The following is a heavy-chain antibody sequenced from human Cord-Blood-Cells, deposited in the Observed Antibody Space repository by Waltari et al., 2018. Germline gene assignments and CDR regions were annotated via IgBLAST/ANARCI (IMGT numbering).Heavy chain of an antibody. Sequence: EVQLVESGGGLVKPGGSLRLSCAASGFTFSNAWMSWARKAPGKGLEWVGRIKSKTDGGTTDYAAPVKGRFTISRDDSKNTLYLQMNSLKTEDTAVYYCTTGSNLSDAFDIWGQGTMVTVSS. J-gene: IGHJ3*02. V-gene: IGHV3-15*01. D-gene: IGHD7-27*01. CDR3: TTGSNLSDAFDI. CDR1: GFTFSNAW. CDR2: IKSKTDGGTT.